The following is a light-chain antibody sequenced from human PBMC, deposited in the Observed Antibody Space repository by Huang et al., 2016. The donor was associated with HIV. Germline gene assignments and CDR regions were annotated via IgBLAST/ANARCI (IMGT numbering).Light chain of an antibody. V-gene: IGKV4-1*01. CDR1: QSVLSSSNNKNY. CDR3: HQYYTTPWT. CDR2: WAS. J-gene: IGKJ1*01. Sequence: DIVMTQSPDSLAVSLGERATLNCKSSQSVLSSSNNKNYVTWYQQKPGQPPRLLIYWASTRESGVPDRFSGSGSGTNFTLTISSLQAEDVAVYYCHQYYTTPWTFGQGTKVEIK.